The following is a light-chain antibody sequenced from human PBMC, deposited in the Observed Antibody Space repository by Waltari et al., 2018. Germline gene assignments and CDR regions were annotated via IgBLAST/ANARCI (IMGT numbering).Light chain of an antibody. CDR3: QMYTTYSQT. Sequence: DIQMTQSPSTLSASVGDKVTITCRSSQSLTNWLAWSQQKPGKAPTLLIYEASTLESGVPSRFSGSGSGAEFTLTISSLQPDDFATYYCQMYTTYSQTFGGGTKVEMK. CDR2: EAS. CDR1: QSLTNW. V-gene: IGKV1-5*03. J-gene: IGKJ4*01.